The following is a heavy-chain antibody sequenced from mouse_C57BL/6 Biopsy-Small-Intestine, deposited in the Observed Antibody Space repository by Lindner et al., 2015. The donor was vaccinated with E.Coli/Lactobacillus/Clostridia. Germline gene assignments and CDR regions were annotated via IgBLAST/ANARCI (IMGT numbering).Heavy chain of an antibody. J-gene: IGHJ4*01. CDR1: GYTFTDYY. V-gene: IGHV1-18*01. D-gene: IGHD1-1*01. Sequence: SVKVSCKASGYTFTDYYLHWVRQAPGQGLEWLGRINPKSGGAISPLNFQDRVTLTRDTSISTVYMELRGLTSDDTAIYYCAREGGLDWVLHAFDHWGQGTLVAVSS. CDR3: AREGGLDWVLHAFDH. CDR2: INPKSGGA.